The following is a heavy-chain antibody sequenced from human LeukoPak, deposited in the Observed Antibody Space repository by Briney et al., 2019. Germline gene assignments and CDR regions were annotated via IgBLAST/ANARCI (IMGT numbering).Heavy chain of an antibody. CDR1: GITFSSHW. CDR2: IKQEGSEK. D-gene: IGHD2-15*01. Sequence: GGSLRLSCAASGITFSSHWMTWVRQAAGKGLEWVANIKQEGSEKYYVDSVKGRFTISRDNAKNSLYLQMNSLRAEDTAVYYCAKGSGVVVVVAAIDYWGQGTLVTVSS. V-gene: IGHV3-7*03. CDR3: AKGSGVVVVVAAIDY. J-gene: IGHJ4*02.